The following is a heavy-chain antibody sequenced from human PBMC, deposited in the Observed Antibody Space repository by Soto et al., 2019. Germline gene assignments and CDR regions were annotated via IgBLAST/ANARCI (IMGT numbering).Heavy chain of an antibody. V-gene: IGHV4-59*01. CDR3: TRVGGYYGDYPNFDY. CDR2: TYYSGST. D-gene: IGHD4-17*01. Sequence: KPSETLSLTCTVYGGSIRSYYWSWIRQPPGKGLEWIGNTYYSGSTNYNPSRKSRVTMSVDMSKNQVSLKLSSVTAADTAVYYCTRVGGYYGDYPNFDYWGQGALVTVSS. J-gene: IGHJ4*02. CDR1: GGSIRSYY.